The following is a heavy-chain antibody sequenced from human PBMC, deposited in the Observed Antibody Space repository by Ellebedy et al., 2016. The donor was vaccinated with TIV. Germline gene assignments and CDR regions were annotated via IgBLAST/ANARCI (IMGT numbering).Heavy chain of an antibody. J-gene: IGHJ4*02. CDR1: GDTFSNFW. Sequence: PGGSLRLSCKASGDTFSNFWIGGVRQLSGKGLEWMGSIYLSDSQTRYSPSFQGQVPMSADKSISPAYLQWYSLRPSDPAIYYCARCGGDGYSYYWGQGTLVIVSS. CDR2: IYLSDSQT. CDR3: ARCGGDGYSYY. D-gene: IGHD2-21*02. V-gene: IGHV5-51*01.